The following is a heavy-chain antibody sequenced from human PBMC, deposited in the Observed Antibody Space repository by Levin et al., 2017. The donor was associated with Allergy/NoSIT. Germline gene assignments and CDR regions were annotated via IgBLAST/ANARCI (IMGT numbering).Heavy chain of an antibody. D-gene: IGHD2-15*01. CDR1: GGSFSGYY. CDR2: INHSGST. J-gene: IGHJ2*01. Sequence: SETLSLTCAVYGGSFSGYYWSWIRQPPGKGLEWIGEINHSGSTNYNPSLKSRVTISVDTSKNQFSLKLSSVTAADTAVYYCARGGDIVVVVAARDWYFDLWGRGTLVTVSS. V-gene: IGHV4-34*01. CDR3: ARGGDIVVVVAARDWYFDL.